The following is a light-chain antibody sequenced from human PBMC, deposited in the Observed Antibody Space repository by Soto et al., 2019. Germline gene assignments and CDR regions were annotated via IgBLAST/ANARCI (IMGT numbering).Light chain of an antibody. CDR3: HRYASSPYT. CDR1: QSVSSNF. V-gene: IGKV3-20*01. CDR2: GAS. Sequence: ESVLTQSPGTLSLSPGERATLSCRASQSVSSNFLAWYQQKPGQAPRLLIYGASSRATGVPDRFSGGGSGTDFTLTISRLEPEDFAVYYCHRYASSPYTFGQGTELEIK. J-gene: IGKJ2*01.